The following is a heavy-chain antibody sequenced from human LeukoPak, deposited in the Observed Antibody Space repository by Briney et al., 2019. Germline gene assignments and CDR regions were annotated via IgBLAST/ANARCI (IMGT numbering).Heavy chain of an antibody. CDR2: ISAYNGNT. V-gene: IGHV1-18*01. CDR1: GYTFTGYG. Sequence: ASVKVSCKASGYTFTGYGISWVRQAPGQGLEWMGWISAYNGNTNYAQKLQGRVTMTTDTSTSTAYMELRSLRSDDTAVYYCARIGDLSSSGLFDYWGQGTLVTVSS. D-gene: IGHD6-6*01. CDR3: ARIGDLSSSGLFDY. J-gene: IGHJ4*02.